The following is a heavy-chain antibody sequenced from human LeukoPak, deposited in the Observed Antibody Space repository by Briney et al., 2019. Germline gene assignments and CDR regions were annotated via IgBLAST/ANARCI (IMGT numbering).Heavy chain of an antibody. CDR3: AKNQDEPYGDCGY. CDR2: LRYDGTNK. CDR1: GFTFNNSG. D-gene: IGHD4-17*01. V-gene: IGHV3-30*02. J-gene: IGHJ4*02. Sequence: GGSLRLSCVASGFTFNNSGMYWVRQAPGKGLEWVAFLRYDGTNKYYADSVKGRFTISRDNAKNSLYLQMNSLRAEDTAVYYCAKNQDEPYGDCGYWGQGTLVTVSS.